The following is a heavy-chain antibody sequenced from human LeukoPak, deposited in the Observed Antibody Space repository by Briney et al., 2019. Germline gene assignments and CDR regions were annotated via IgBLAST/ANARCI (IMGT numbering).Heavy chain of an antibody. J-gene: IGHJ6*02. CDR2: INPSGGST. V-gene: IGHV1-46*01. CDR1: GYTFTSYY. Sequence: ASVKVSCKASGYTFTSYYMHWVRQAPGQGLEWMGIINPSGGSTSYAQKFQGRVTMTRDTSTSTVYMELSSLRSEDTAVYYCARDDRNYDYYYGMDVWGQGTTVTVSS. CDR3: ARDDRNYDYYYGMDV.